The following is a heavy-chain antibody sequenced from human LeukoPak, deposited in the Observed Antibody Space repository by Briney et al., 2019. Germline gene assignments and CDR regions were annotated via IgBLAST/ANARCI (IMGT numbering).Heavy chain of an antibody. CDR3: ARGYSSGWYMDV. CDR2: INPNSGGT. CDR1: GYTFTGYY. J-gene: IGHJ6*04. V-gene: IGHV1-2*02. D-gene: IGHD6-19*01. Sequence: ASVKVSCKASGYTFTGYYMHWVRQAPGQGLEWMGWINPNSGGTNFAQKFQGRVTMTRDTSISTAYMELSRLRSDDTAVYYCARGYSSGWYMDVWGKGTTVTVSS.